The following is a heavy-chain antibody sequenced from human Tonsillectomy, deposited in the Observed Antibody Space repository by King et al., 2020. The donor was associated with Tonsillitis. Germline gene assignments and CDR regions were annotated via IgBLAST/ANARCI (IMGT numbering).Heavy chain of an antibody. D-gene: IGHD3-22*01. J-gene: IGHJ4*02. CDR1: KFTFGSYA. CDR3: AKPYDSSGYYYKYYCDY. Sequence: VQLVESGGGLVQPGGSLRLSCAASKFTFGSYAMTWVRQAPGKGLEWVSVISGSGDNTYYADSVKGRFTISRDNSKNTLYMQMNSLRAEDTAVYYCAKPYDSSGYYYKYYCDYWGQGTLVTVSS. V-gene: IGHV3-23*04. CDR2: ISGSGDNT.